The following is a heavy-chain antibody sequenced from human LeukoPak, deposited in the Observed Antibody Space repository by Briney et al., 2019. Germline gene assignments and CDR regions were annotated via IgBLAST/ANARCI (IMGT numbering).Heavy chain of an antibody. Sequence: SGGSLRLSCAASAFSLNAYNMNWVRQAPGKGLEWVSSISYTGTYIYYADSVKGRFTISRDNAQNSLYLQMNSLRAEDTAIYYCVRDRGTYRPIDYWGQGTLVTVSS. CDR3: VRDRGTYRPIDY. V-gene: IGHV3-21*04. CDR1: AFSLNAYN. J-gene: IGHJ4*02. CDR2: ISYTGTYI. D-gene: IGHD1-26*01.